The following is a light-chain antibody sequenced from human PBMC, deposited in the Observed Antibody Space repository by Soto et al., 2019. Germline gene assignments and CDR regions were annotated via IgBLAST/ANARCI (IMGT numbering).Light chain of an antibody. J-gene: IGKJ1*01. V-gene: IGKV3D-15*01. CDR3: QQYNDWPPWT. CDR1: QSISSH. Sequence: EIVLTQSPATLSVSPGXRATLSCRASQSISSHLVWYQHKPGQAPRLVIYGASTRATGIPARFSGSGSGTEFTLTISSLQSEDFAVYYCQQYNDWPPWTFGQGTKVDIK. CDR2: GAS.